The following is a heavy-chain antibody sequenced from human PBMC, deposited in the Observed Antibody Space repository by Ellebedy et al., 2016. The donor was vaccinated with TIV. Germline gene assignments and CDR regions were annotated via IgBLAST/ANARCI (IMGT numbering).Heavy chain of an antibody. J-gene: IGHJ4*02. CDR2: ISYDGSNK. Sequence: GGSLRLSCAASGFTFSSYAMHWVRQAPGKGLEWVAVISYDGSNKYYADSVKGRFTISRDNSKNTLYLQMNSLRAEDTAVYYCARDSEGYSSGWFDYWGQGTLVTVSS. V-gene: IGHV3-30*04. CDR3: ARDSEGYSSGWFDY. CDR1: GFTFSSYA. D-gene: IGHD6-19*01.